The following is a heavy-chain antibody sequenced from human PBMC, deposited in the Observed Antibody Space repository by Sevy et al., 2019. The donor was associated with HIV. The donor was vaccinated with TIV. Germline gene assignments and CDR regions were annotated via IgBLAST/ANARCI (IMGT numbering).Heavy chain of an antibody. Sequence: ASVKVSCKASGYTFTGYYMVWVRQAPGQGLEWMGRINPNSGGTNYVQKFQGRVTMTRDTSISTAYMELSSLRSDDTAVYYCAREWGITMTNAFDIWGQGTMVTVS. J-gene: IGHJ3*02. D-gene: IGHD3-22*01. CDR1: GYTFTGYY. CDR3: AREWGITMTNAFDI. V-gene: IGHV1-2*06. CDR2: INPNSGGT.